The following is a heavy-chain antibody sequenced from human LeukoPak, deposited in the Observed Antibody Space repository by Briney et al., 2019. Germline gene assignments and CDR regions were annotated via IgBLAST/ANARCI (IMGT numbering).Heavy chain of an antibody. CDR1: GFTFSSYG. CDR2: ISYDGSNK. V-gene: IGHV3-30*18. J-gene: IGHJ3*02. CDR3: ANLRSGYYSDAFDI. Sequence: GGSLRLSCAASGFTFSSYGMHWVRQAPGKGLEWVAVISYDGSNKYYADSVKGRFTISRDNSKNMLYLQMNILRAEDTAVYYCANLRSGYYSDAFDIWGQGTMVTVSS. D-gene: IGHD3-22*01.